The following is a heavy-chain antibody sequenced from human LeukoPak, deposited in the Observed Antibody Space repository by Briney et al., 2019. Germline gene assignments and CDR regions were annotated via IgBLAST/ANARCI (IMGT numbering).Heavy chain of an antibody. CDR2: IYYSGST. J-gene: IGHJ2*01. Sequence: SETLSLTCTVSGGSISSSSYYWGWIRQPPGKGLGWIGSIYYSGSTYYNPSLKSRVTISVDTSKNQFSLKLSSVTAADTAVYCCTRRTSLSSFWYFDLWGRGTLVTVSS. CDR3: TRRTSLSSFWYFDL. V-gene: IGHV4-39*01. D-gene: IGHD2/OR15-2a*01. CDR1: GGSISSSSYY.